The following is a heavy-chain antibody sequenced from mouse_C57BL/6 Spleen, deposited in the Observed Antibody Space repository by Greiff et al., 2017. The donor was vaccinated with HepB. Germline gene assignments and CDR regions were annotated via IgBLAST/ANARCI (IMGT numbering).Heavy chain of an antibody. J-gene: IGHJ4*01. CDR2: IYPGSGNT. V-gene: IGHV1-76*01. D-gene: IGHD2-4*01. Sequence: VQLQQSGAELVRPGASVKLSCKASGYTFTDYYINWVKQRPGQGLEWIARIYPGSGNTYYNEKFKGKATLTAEKSSSTAYMQLSSLTSEDSAVYFCAINYDYDGYAMDYWGQGTSVTVSS. CDR3: AINYDYDGYAMDY. CDR1: GYTFTDYY.